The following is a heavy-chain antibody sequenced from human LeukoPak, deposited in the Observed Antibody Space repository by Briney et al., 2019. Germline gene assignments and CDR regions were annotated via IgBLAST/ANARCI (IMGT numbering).Heavy chain of an antibody. CDR2: IRYDGSNK. CDR1: GFTFSSYG. Sequence: GGSLRLSCAASGFTFSSYGMHWVRQAPGKGLEWVAFIRYDGSNKYYADSVKGRFTISRDNSKNTLYLQMNSLRAEDTAAYYCAKDKASRSGWLDYWGQGTLVTVSS. V-gene: IGHV3-30*02. CDR3: AKDKASRSGWLDY. D-gene: IGHD6-19*01. J-gene: IGHJ4*02.